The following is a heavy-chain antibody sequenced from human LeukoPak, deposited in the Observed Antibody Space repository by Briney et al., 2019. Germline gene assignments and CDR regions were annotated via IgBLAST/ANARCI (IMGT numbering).Heavy chain of an antibody. CDR1: GFSFSSYW. V-gene: IGHV3-7*01. Sequence: GGSLRLSCAASGFSFSSYWMSWVRQAPGKGLEWVANIKQDGSEKDHVDSVKGRFTISRDNAKNSLYLQMNSLRAEDTAMYYCASSGIAFDYWGQGTLVTVSS. CDR2: IKQDGSEK. J-gene: IGHJ4*02. CDR3: ASSGIAFDY. D-gene: IGHD6-13*01.